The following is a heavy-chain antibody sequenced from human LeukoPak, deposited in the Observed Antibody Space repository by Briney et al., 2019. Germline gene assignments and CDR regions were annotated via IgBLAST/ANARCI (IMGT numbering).Heavy chain of an antibody. Sequence: GGSLRLSCAASGFSFSPYGMHWVRRAPGKGLEWVAAIWEDGSNIHYADAVKGRFTISRDNSKNTLYLQMNSLRAEDTALYYCAKPIYNSGWYDYWGQGTLVTVAS. CDR1: GFSFSPYG. D-gene: IGHD6-19*01. CDR2: IWEDGSNI. V-gene: IGHV3-33*06. CDR3: AKPIYNSGWYDY. J-gene: IGHJ4*02.